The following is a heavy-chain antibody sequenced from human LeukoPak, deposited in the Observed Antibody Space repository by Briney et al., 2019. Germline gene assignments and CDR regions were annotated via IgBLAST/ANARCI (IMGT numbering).Heavy chain of an antibody. D-gene: IGHD3-10*01. CDR3: ASLAITMFRGVILPDAFDI. Sequence: PSETLSLICTVSGGSISGFYWSGMRNPPGRGVEGIGYNYYSGSTNYSPSLKSPVTISQDTCKNQFALKLSSVTAADTAVYYCASLAITMFRGVILPDAFDIWGQGTMVTVSS. V-gene: IGHV4-59*01. CDR1: GGSISGFY. CDR2: NYYSGST. J-gene: IGHJ3*02.